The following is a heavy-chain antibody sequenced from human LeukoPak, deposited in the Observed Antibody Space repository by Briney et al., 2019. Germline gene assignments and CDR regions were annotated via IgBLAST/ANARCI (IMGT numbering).Heavy chain of an antibody. CDR2: INHSGST. CDR3: ARGPSRWNPNDY. CDR1: GGSFSGYY. Sequence: KPSETLSLTCAVYGGSFSGYYWSWIRQPPGKGLEWIGEINHSGSTNYNPSLKSRVTISVDTSKNQFSLKLSSVTAADTAVYYCARGPSRWNPNDYWGQGTLVTVSS. J-gene: IGHJ4*02. D-gene: IGHD1-1*01. V-gene: IGHV4-34*01.